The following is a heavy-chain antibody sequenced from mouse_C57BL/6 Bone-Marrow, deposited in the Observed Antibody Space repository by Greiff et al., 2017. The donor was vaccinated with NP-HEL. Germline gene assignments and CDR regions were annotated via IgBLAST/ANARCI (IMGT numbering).Heavy chain of an antibody. Sequence: VMLVESGPGLVQPSQSLSITCTVSGFSLTSYGVHWVRQSPGKGLEWLGVIWSGESTDYNAAFISSLSISKDNSKSHIFFKMNSLQADDTAKYYCERNGKAYWGQGTLVTVSA. V-gene: IGHV2-2*01. CDR3: ERNGKAY. D-gene: IGHD4-1*01. CDR2: IWSGEST. CDR1: GFSLTSYG. J-gene: IGHJ3*01.